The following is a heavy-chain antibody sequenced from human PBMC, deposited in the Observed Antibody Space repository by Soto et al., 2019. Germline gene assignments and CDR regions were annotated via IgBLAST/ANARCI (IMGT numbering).Heavy chain of an antibody. D-gene: IGHD2-15*01. CDR1: GFTFSHEA. Sequence: QVQLVESGGGVVQPGRSLRLACAASGFTFSHEAMHWVRQAPGKGLEWVAVISYDGRSKYYADSAKGRFTISRDNSKSTLYLQMNSVRAEDTAVYYCARKGYCSADSCLQILHYWGQGTLVTVSS. J-gene: IGHJ4*02. V-gene: IGHV3-30-3*01. CDR2: ISYDGRSK. CDR3: ARKGYCSADSCLQILHY.